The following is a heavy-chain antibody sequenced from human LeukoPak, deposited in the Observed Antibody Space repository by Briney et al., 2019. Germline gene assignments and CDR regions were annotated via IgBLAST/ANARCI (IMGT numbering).Heavy chain of an antibody. CDR3: AGLAVAGTGYFDY. J-gene: IGHJ4*02. CDR1: GFTFSSYS. Sequence: GGSLRLSCAASGFTFSSYSMNWVRQAPGKGLEWVSSISSSSSYIYYADSVKGRFTISRDNAKNSLYLQMNSLRADDTAVYYCAGLAVAGTGYFDYWGQGTLVTVSS. CDR2: ISSSSSYI. V-gene: IGHV3-21*01. D-gene: IGHD6-19*01.